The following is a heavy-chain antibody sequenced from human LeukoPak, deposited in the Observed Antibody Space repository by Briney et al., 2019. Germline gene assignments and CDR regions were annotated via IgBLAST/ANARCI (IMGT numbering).Heavy chain of an antibody. J-gene: IGHJ4*02. CDR2: ISSSSSYI. CDR1: GFTFSSYS. V-gene: IGHV3-21*01. CDR3: AVTGYSSSWFNY. D-gene: IGHD6-13*01. Sequence: GGSLRLSSAASGFTFSSYSMNWVRQAPGKGLEWVSSISSSSSYIYYADSVKGRFTISRDNAKNSLYLQMSSLRAEDTAVYYCAVTGYSSSWFNYWGQGTLVTVSS.